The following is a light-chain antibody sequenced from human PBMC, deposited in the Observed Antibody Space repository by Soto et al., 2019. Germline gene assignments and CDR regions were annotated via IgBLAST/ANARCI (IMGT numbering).Light chain of an antibody. Sequence: QSALTQPASVSGSPRQTITISCTGTSSDVGGYNYVSWYQQHPGKTPKPMIYEVNKRPSADPNRISASKSGNTPPLTTSRLLAEDEADYYCTSYTSSSTLEGFGSGTKVTVL. CDR2: EVN. CDR3: TSYTSSSTLEG. J-gene: IGLJ1*01. V-gene: IGLV2-14*01. CDR1: SSDVGGYNY.